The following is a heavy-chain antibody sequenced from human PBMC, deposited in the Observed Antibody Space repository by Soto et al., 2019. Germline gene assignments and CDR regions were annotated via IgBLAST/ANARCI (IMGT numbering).Heavy chain of an antibody. CDR1: GFTFSSYA. V-gene: IGHV3-30-3*01. J-gene: IGHJ4*02. D-gene: IGHD3-3*01. Sequence: QVQLVESGGGVVQPGRSLRLSCAASGFTFSSYAMHWVRQAPGKGLEWVAVISYDGSNKYYADSVKGRFTISRDNSKNPLYLQMNSLRAEDTAVYYCARFDEWNYWGQGTLVTVSS. CDR2: ISYDGSNK. CDR3: ARFDEWNY.